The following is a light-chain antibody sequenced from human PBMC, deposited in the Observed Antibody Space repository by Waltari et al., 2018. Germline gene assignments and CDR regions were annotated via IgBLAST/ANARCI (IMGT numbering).Light chain of an antibody. V-gene: IGKV1-9*01. CDR3: QQLYSYPIT. J-gene: IGKJ4*01. Sequence: IQLTQSQSSLSASAGDRVTITCRASHGISSYLAWYQQKPGKAPKLLISASSTLQSGVPPRFSGSGSGTDFTLTISSLQPEDFATYYCQQLYSYPITFGGGTKVEIK. CDR2: ASS. CDR1: HGISSY.